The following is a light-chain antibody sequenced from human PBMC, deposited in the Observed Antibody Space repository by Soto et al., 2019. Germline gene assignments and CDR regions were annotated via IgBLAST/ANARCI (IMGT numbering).Light chain of an antibody. J-gene: IGKJ1*01. CDR1: QTISRY. V-gene: IGKV1-39*01. Sequence: DIQMTQSPSSRSASVGDRVTITCRASQTISRYLNWYQQKPGKAPQILIYAASSLQSGAPSRFSGSGSGTDFTLTISSLQPDDLATYYCQQSYATPAFGQGTKVDIK. CDR2: AAS. CDR3: QQSYATPA.